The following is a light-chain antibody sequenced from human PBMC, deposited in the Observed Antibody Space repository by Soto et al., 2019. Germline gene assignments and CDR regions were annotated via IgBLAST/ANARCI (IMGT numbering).Light chain of an antibody. CDR3: SSYTSSSTVE. Sequence: QPASVSGSPGQSITISCTGTSSDVGLYNYVSWYQQHPGKAPKLMIYDVSDRPSGVSNRFSGSKSGNTASLTISGLQAEDEGDYYCSSYTSSSTVEFGGGTKVTVL. V-gene: IGLV2-14*01. CDR2: DVS. J-gene: IGLJ2*01. CDR1: SSDVGLYNY.